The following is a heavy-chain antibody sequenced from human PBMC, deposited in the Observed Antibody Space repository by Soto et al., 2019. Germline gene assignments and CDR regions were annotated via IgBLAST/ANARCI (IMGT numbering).Heavy chain of an antibody. CDR3: ARQMYEGYYKYAMDV. Sequence: PGESLKISCKGSGYSFTSYWIGWVRQMPGKGLEWMGIIYPGDSDTRYSPSFQGQVTISADKSISTAYLQWSSLQASDTAMYYCARQMYEGYYKYAMDVWGQGTTVTVSS. CDR1: GYSFTSYW. J-gene: IGHJ6*02. D-gene: IGHD2-8*01. CDR2: IYPGDSDT. V-gene: IGHV5-51*01.